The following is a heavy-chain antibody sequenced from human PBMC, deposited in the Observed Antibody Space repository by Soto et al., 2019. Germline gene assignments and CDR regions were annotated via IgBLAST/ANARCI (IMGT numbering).Heavy chain of an antibody. CDR2: LYYSGST. CDR3: ARDSDGDYFFDS. CDR1: GGSIRGNY. J-gene: IGHJ4*02. D-gene: IGHD4-17*01. V-gene: IGHV4-59*01. Sequence: SETLSLTCAVSGGSIRGNYWTWIRQPPGKGLEYIGYLYYSGSTNYNPSLKSRVTISVDTSKNQFSLKLSSVTAADTAVYYCARDSDGDYFFDSWGQGTLVTSPQ.